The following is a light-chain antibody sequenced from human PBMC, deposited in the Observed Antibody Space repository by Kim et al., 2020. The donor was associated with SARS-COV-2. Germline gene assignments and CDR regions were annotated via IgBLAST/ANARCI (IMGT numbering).Light chain of an antibody. J-gene: IGKJ2*01. V-gene: IGKV3-11*01. CDR1: QSVSSH. Sequence: EIVLTQSPATLSLSPGERATLSCRASQSVSSHLAWYQQKPGQAPRLLIYDASNRATGIPARFSGSGSGTDFTLTISSLEPEDFAVYYCQQRTNWLHTFGQGTKLEI. CDR3: QQRTNWLHT. CDR2: DAS.